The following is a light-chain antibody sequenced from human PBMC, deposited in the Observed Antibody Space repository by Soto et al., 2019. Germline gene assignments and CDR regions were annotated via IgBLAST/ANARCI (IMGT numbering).Light chain of an antibody. V-gene: IGKV3-20*01. CDR1: QSLSSTY. Sequence: EIELTQSPGTLSLSPGERASLSCRASQSLSSTYLAWYQQKPGQAPRLLIFNTSNRATGVPDRFSGSGSGTDFTLTISRLEPEDFAVYYCQQYAMSPTTFSQGTKLEIK. J-gene: IGKJ2*01. CDR3: QQYAMSPTT. CDR2: NTS.